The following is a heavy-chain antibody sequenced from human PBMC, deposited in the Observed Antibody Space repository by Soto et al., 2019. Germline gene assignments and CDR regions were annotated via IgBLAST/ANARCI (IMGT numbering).Heavy chain of an antibody. Sequence: SETLSLTCTVSGGSISGYFWSWIRQPPGKGLEWIGYIHYSGSTNYNPSLKSRVAISVDTSKNQFSLKLSSVTAADTAVYYCARYHCPDGVCDSFDYWGQGTLVTVSS. CDR3: ARYHCPDGVCDSFDY. CDR2: IHYSGST. D-gene: IGHD2-8*01. V-gene: IGHV4-59*01. CDR1: GGSISGYF. J-gene: IGHJ4*02.